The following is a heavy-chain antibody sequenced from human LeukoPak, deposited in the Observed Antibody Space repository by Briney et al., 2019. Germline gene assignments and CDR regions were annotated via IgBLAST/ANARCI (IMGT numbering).Heavy chain of an antibody. D-gene: IGHD2-21*01. CDR1: GGSISSSNW. Sequence: PSGTLSLTCAVSGGSISSSNWWSGVRQPPGKGLEWIGEIYHSGSNNYNPSLKSRVTISVAKSKNQFSLKLSSVTAADTAVYYCARASSSIAWNYWGQGTLVTVSS. CDR2: IYHSGSN. V-gene: IGHV4-4*02. CDR3: ARASSSIAWNY. J-gene: IGHJ4*02.